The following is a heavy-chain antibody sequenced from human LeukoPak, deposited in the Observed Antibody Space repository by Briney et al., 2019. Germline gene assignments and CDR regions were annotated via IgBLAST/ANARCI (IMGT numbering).Heavy chain of an antibody. V-gene: IGHV1-18*01. CDR3: ARVNAIAAAGSNGLIYCYYYMDV. J-gene: IGHJ6*03. Sequence: GASVKVSCKASGYTFTSYGISWVRQAPGQGLEWMGWISAYNGNTNYAQKLQGRVTMTTDTSTSTAYMELRSLRSDDTAVYYCARVNAIAAAGSNGLIYCYYYMDVWGKGTTVTVSS. CDR2: ISAYNGNT. CDR1: GYTFTSYG. D-gene: IGHD6-13*01.